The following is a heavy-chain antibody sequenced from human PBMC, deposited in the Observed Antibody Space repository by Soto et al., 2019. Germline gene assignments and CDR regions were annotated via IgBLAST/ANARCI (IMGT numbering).Heavy chain of an antibody. V-gene: IGHV3-21*01. CDR2: ISSSSSYI. J-gene: IGHJ4*02. D-gene: IGHD2-2*01. Sequence: GGSLRLSCAASGFTFSSYSMNWVRQAPGKGLEWVSSISSSSSYIYYADSVKGRFTISRDNAKNSLYLQMNSLRAEDTAVYYCARVSCTSTSCKVPYDNWGQRTLVTGSS. CDR3: ARVSCTSTSCKVPYDN. CDR1: GFTFSSYS.